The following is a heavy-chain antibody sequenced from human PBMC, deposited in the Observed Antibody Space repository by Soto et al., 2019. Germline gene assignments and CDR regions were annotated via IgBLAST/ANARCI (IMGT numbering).Heavy chain of an antibody. Sequence: ASVKVSCKASGYTFTNFGISWVRQAPGQGLEWMGWISAYNGNTNYAQKLQGRVTMTTDTSTSTAYMELRSLRSDDTAVYYCAREVVRVAGTRWFDPWGQGTLVPVAS. CDR3: AREVVRVAGTRWFDP. CDR1: GYTFTNFG. D-gene: IGHD6-19*01. V-gene: IGHV1-18*01. J-gene: IGHJ5*02. CDR2: ISAYNGNT.